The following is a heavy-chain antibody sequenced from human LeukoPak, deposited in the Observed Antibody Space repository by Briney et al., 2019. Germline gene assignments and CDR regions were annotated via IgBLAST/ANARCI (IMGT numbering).Heavy chain of an antibody. J-gene: IGHJ3*02. CDR1: GFTFSSYA. Sequence: GGSLRLSCAASGFTFSSYAMSWVRQAPGKGLEWVSAISGSGGSTYYADSVKGRFTISRDNSKNTLYLQMNSLRAEDTAVYYCASAEDYGDYSRAFDIWGQGTMVTVSS. V-gene: IGHV3-23*01. CDR3: ASAEDYGDYSRAFDI. CDR2: ISGSGGST. D-gene: IGHD4-17*01.